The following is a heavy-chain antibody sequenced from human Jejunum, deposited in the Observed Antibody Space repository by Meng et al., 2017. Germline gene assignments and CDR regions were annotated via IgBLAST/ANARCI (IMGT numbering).Heavy chain of an antibody. CDR2: ISGSGVTT. CDR3: ARPLSDAFDL. CDR1: GLSFSNYA. D-gene: IGHD2/OR15-2a*01. V-gene: IGHV3-23*01. J-gene: IGHJ3*01. Sequence: GGSLKISCAASGLSFSNYAMNWIRPAPGKGLEWVSTISGSGVTTYYADSVKGRFTISSDNSKNTLYLQMNSLRAEDSAVYYCARPLSDAFDLWGQGTMVTVSS.